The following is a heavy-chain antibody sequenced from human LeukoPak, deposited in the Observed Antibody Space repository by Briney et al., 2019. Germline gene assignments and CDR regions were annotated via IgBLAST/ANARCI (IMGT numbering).Heavy chain of an antibody. CDR3: ARWFEVVPAAIEYYYYMDV. CDR2: ISSRSSYI. Sequence: PGGSLTLSCAASGFTFSRYSMNWVRQAPGKGLEWVSSISSRSSYIYYADSGKGRFTISRDNAKNSLYLQMNSLRAEDTAVYYCARWFEVVPAAIEYYYYMDVWGKGTTVTVSS. D-gene: IGHD2-2*02. V-gene: IGHV3-21*01. J-gene: IGHJ6*03. CDR1: GFTFSRYS.